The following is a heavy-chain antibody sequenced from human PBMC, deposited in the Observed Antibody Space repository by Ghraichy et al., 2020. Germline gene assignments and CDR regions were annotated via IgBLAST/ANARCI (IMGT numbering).Heavy chain of an antibody. CDR2: ISTSGTTM. CDR1: RFTFSTYE. Sequence: GGSLRLSCTGSRFTFSTYEMNWVRQAPGKGLEWVADISTSGTTMNYADSVERRFTISSDNTNNLLFLQLTILRAEDSDGYYCARRSPDYSYYYGLDVWGKGTTVIVS. V-gene: IGHV3-48*03. J-gene: IGHJ6*04. D-gene: IGHD2-15*01. CDR3: ARRSPDYSYYYGLDV.